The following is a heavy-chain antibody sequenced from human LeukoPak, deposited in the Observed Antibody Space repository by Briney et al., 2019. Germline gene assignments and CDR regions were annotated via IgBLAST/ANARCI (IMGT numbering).Heavy chain of an antibody. J-gene: IGHJ4*02. V-gene: IGHV3-74*01. D-gene: IGHD3-3*01. CDR3: ARVGSDFWSGYFDY. Sequence: PGGSLRLSCAASGFTFSSYWMPWVRQAPGKGLVWVSRINSDGSSTSYADSVKGRFTISRDNAKNTLYLQMNSLRAEDTAVYYCARVGSDFWSGYFDYWGQGTLVTVSS. CDR1: GFTFSSYW. CDR2: INSDGSST.